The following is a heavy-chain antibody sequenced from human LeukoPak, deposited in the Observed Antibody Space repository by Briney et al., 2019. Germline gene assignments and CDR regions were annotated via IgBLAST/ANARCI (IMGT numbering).Heavy chain of an antibody. D-gene: IGHD2-15*01. CDR2: IWYDGSNK. CDR1: GFTFSSYG. CDR3: AKGWVGFDY. V-gene: IGHV3-33*06. Sequence: HPGGSLRLSCAASGFTFSSYGMHWVRQAPGKGLEWVAVIWYDGSNKYYADSGKGRFTISRDNSKNTLYLQMNSLRAEDTAVYYCAKGWVGFDYWGQGTLVTVSS. J-gene: IGHJ4*02.